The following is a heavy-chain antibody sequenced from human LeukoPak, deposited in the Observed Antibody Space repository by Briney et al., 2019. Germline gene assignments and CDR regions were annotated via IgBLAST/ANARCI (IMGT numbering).Heavy chain of an antibody. CDR3: TKGSVLTIFGIAWHAFDI. CDR2: ISGSGDST. Sequence: PAGSLRLSCAASGFTFRSFAVTWVRQAPGKGLEWVSVISGSGDSTYYADSVKGRFTISRDNSKNTLYLQMNSLRAEDTAIYYCTKGSVLTIFGIAWHAFDIWGQGTMVTVSP. V-gene: IGHV3-23*01. J-gene: IGHJ3*02. CDR1: GFTFRSFA. D-gene: IGHD3-3*01.